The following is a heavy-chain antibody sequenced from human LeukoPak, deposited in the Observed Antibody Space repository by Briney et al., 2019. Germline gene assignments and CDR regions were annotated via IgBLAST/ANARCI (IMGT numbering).Heavy chain of an antibody. V-gene: IGHV1-8*01. CDR1: GCTFTSYD. J-gene: IGHJ4*02. CDR3: ARDGAITMVRGVIINPLGYFDY. Sequence: GASVKVSCKASGCTFTSYDINWVRQATGQGLEWMGWMNPNSGNTGYAQKFQGRVTMTRNTSISTAYMELSSLRSEDTAVYYCARDGAITMVRGVIINPLGYFDYWGQGTLVTVSS. CDR2: MNPNSGNT. D-gene: IGHD3-10*01.